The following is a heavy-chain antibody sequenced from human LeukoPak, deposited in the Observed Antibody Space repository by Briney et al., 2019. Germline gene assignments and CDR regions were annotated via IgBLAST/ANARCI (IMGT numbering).Heavy chain of an antibody. CDR1: GFTFSSYG. Sequence: GGSLRLSCAASGFTFSSYGMHWVRQAPGKGLEWVAVISYDGSNKYYADSVKGRFTISRDNSKNTLYLRMNSLRAEDTAVYYCAKDQGSSWYYFDYWGQGTLVTVSS. CDR3: AKDQGSSWYYFDY. D-gene: IGHD6-13*01. V-gene: IGHV3-30*18. CDR2: ISYDGSNK. J-gene: IGHJ4*02.